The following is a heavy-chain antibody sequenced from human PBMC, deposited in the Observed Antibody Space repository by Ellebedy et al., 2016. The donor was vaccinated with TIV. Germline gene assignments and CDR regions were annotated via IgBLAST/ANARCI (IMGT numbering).Heavy chain of an antibody. J-gene: IGHJ4*02. Sequence: GESLKISCAASGFTFNSFWMHWVRQAPGKGLVWVSRINTDESTTNYADSVKGRFTISRDNDKNTLYLQMKSLRAEDTAVYYCVRLRIAAAGRSFDYWGQGTLVTVSS. CDR3: VRLRIAAAGRSFDY. CDR2: INTDESTT. V-gene: IGHV3-74*01. D-gene: IGHD6-13*01. CDR1: GFTFNSFW.